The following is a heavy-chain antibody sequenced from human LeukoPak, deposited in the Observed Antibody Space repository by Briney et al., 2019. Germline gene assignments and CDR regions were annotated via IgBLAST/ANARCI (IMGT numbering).Heavy chain of an antibody. J-gene: IGHJ6*04. CDR1: GFTFSSYS. Sequence: GGSLRLSRAASGFTFSSYSMNWVRQAPGKGLEWVSAISSSSSYIYYADSVKGRFTISRDNAKNSLYLQMNSLRGEDTAVYYCARVLRWFGESYYGMDVWGKGTTVTVSS. CDR3: ARVLRWFGESYYGMDV. D-gene: IGHD3-10*01. CDR2: ISSSSSYI. V-gene: IGHV3-21*01.